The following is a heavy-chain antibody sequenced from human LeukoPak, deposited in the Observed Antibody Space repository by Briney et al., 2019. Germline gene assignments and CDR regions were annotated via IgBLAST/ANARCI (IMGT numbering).Heavy chain of an antibody. CDR1: GFTYSTYG. J-gene: IGHJ3*02. CDR3: AKERYCTSRTCHGFDM. D-gene: IGHD2-2*01. V-gene: IGHV3-33*03. CDR2: IWNDGSNQ. Sequence: PGGSLRLSCATSGFTYSTYGIHWVRQAPGKGLEWVAIIWNDGSNQYYSDSVKGRFSISRDNSKNTLYLQMNSLRAEDTAMYYFAKERYCTSRTCHGFDMWGQGTMVSVSS.